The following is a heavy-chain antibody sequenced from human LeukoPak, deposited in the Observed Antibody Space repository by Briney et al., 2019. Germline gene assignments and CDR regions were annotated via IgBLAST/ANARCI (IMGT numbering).Heavy chain of an antibody. D-gene: IGHD3-10*01. V-gene: IGHV3-53*01. Sequence: GGSLRLSCAASGFTVSSNYMSWVRQAPGKGLEWVSVIYSGGSTYYADSVKGRFTISRDNSKNTLYLQMNSLRAEGTAVYYCARERAELLWFGEYYYYGMDVWGQGTTVTVSS. J-gene: IGHJ6*02. CDR2: IYSGGST. CDR1: GFTVSSNY. CDR3: ARERAELLWFGEYYYYGMDV.